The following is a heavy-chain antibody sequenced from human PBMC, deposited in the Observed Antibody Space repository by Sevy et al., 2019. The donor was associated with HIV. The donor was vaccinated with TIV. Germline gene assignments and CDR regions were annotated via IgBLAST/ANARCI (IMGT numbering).Heavy chain of an antibody. CDR3: AKLVVPAASNDDILTGYPDLRVNYGMDV. Sequence: GGSLRLSCAASGFTFSDYAIHWVRQAPGKGLEWVALIWYDGSNKYYTDFVKGRFAISSDNSKNTLYLQMNSLRFEDTTVYSCAKLVVPAASNDDILTGYPDLRVNYGMDVWGQGTTVTVSS. CDR2: IWYDGSNK. J-gene: IGHJ6*02. D-gene: IGHD3-9*01. V-gene: IGHV3-30*02. CDR1: GFTFSDYA.